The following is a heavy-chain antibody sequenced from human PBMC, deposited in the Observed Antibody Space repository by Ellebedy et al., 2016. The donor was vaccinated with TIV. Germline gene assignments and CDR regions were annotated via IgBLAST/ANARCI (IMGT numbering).Heavy chain of an antibody. D-gene: IGHD4-17*01. V-gene: IGHV4-39*01. CDR1: GGSISSYY. J-gene: IGHJ4*02. CDR3: ARGGGHDYGGL. Sequence: SETLSLXCTVSGGSISSYYWGWIRQPPGKGLEWIGSIYYSGSTYYNPSLKNRVTISVDTSKNQFSLKLSSVTAADTAVYYCARGGGHDYGGLWGQGTLVTVSS. CDR2: IYYSGST.